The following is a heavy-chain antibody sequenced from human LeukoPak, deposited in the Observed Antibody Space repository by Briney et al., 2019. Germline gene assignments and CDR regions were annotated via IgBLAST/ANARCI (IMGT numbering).Heavy chain of an antibody. CDR1: GFTFGSYG. V-gene: IGHV3-33*01. Sequence: GRSLRLSCAASGFTFGSYGMHWVRQAPGKGLEWVAVIWYDGSNKYFADSVKGRFTISRGNSKNTLYLQMNSLRAEDTAVYYCARGSSSVSTRFDPWGQGTLVTVSS. CDR3: ARGSSSVSTRFDP. D-gene: IGHD6-6*01. CDR2: IWYDGSNK. J-gene: IGHJ5*02.